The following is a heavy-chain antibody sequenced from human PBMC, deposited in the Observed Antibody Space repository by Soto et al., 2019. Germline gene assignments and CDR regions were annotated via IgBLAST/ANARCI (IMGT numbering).Heavy chain of an antibody. J-gene: IGHJ4*02. D-gene: IGHD6-6*01. CDR1: GFNFSTHV. V-gene: IGHV3-30*18. CDR2: ILYDGSKE. CDR3: VKGLARMASN. Sequence: SLKLSRVDSGFNFSTHVMDWVRQAPGKGLEWVARILYDGSKEYYADSVKGRFTISRDNSRNTLFLQMDSLRVEDTATYYCVKGLARMASNWGEG.